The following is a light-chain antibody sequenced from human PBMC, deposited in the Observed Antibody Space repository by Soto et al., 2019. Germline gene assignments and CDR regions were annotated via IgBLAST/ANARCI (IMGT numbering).Light chain of an antibody. V-gene: IGKV1-39*01. CDR3: QQSYYHPT. J-gene: IGKJ1*01. Sequence: DIQMTQSPSSLSASVGDRVTITCRASQSVSNYLHWYQQKPGKAPNLLIYDASSLQSGVPSRFSGSGSGTDFTLTISSLQRDDFTTYYCQQSYYHPTFGQGTKVEIK. CDR2: DAS. CDR1: QSVSNY.